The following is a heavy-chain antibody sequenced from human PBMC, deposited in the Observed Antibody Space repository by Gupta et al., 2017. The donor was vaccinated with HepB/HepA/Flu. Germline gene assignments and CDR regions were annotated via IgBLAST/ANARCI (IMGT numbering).Heavy chain of an antibody. V-gene: IGHV3-23*01. D-gene: IGHD2/OR15-2a*01. J-gene: IGHJ5*02. Sequence: EVSLMQSGGGLAQTGESLRLSCTASGFTFKDFAMNWVRQAPGKGLEWVSTVTGSGTDTFYADSVKGRFSMSRDNSANTLYLQMDSLRVEDSAIYYCAKDFMKRENSWFDPWGQGTLVTVSS. CDR2: VTGSGTDT. CDR3: AKDFMKRENSWFDP. CDR1: GFTFKDFA.